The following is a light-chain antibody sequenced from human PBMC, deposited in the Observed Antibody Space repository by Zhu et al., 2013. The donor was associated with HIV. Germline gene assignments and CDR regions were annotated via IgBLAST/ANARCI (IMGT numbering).Light chain of an antibody. J-gene: IGKJ1*01. CDR2: GAS. CDR1: QSVAGN. CDR3: QQYDNWRT. V-gene: IGKV3-15*01. Sequence: EIVMTQSPATLSVSPGERVTLSCRASQSVAGNLVWYQQKPGQAPRLLIYGASTRAAGVPARFSGSGYGTYFTLTISSLQSDDSAVYYCQQYDNWRTFGQGTKVEIK.